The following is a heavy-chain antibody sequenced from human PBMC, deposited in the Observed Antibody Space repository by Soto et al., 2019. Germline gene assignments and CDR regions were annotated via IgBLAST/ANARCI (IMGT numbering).Heavy chain of an antibody. J-gene: IGHJ4*02. CDR2: IFYSGST. Sequence: ETLSLRCTVSGGSMSGHYWVWIRQPPGEGMEWIGYIFYSGSTTYNNNPSLKSRVSISVDTSKNQFYLRLSSVTAADTAVYYCARVGSSGWSPDYWGQGTLVTVSA. CDR1: GGSMSGHY. D-gene: IGHD6-19*01. V-gene: IGHV4-59*11. CDR3: ARVGSSGWSPDY.